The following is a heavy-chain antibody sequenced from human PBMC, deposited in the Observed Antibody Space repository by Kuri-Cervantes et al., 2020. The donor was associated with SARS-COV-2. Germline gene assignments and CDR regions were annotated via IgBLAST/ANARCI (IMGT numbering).Heavy chain of an antibody. CDR2: IRYDGSNK. V-gene: IGHV3-30*02. CDR3: APRDY. Sequence: GGSLRLSCTVSGGSISSYYWSWIRQPPGKGLEWVAFIRYDGSNKYYADSVKGRFTISRDNSKNTLYLQMNSLRVEDTALYYCAPRDYWGQGILVTVSS. J-gene: IGHJ4*02. CDR1: GGSISSYY.